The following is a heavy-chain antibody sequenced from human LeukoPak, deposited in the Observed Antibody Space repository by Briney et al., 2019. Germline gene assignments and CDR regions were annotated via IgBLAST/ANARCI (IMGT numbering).Heavy chain of an antibody. J-gene: IGHJ4*02. CDR1: GFIFSSYR. CDR3: ADFGSGSYCFDY. CDR2: ISSSSTTI. V-gene: IGHV3-48*01. Sequence: GGSLRLSCVGSGFIFSSYRMNWVRQAPGKGLEWISYISSSSTTIYYADSVKGRFTISRDNSKNTLYLQMDSLRAEDTAIYYCADFGSGSYCFDYWGQGTLVTVSS. D-gene: IGHD3-10*01.